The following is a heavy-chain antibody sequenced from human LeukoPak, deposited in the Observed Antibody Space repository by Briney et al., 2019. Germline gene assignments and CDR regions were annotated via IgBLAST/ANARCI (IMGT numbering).Heavy chain of an antibody. Sequence: PGGSLRLSCAASGFTFSSYGMHWVRQAPGKGLEWVAVIRYDGRNKYYADSVKGRFTISRDNSKNTLYLQMNSLRAEDTAVYYCVTAPYRDYYYYMDVWGKGTTVTISS. CDR3: VTAPYRDYYYYMDV. CDR2: IRYDGRNK. V-gene: IGHV3-30*02. D-gene: IGHD2-15*01. J-gene: IGHJ6*03. CDR1: GFTFSSYG.